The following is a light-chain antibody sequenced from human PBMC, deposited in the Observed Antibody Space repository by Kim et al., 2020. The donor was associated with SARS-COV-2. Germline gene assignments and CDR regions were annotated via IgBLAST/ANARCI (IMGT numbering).Light chain of an antibody. J-gene: IGLJ3*02. CDR2: DNN. CDR1: SSNIGNNY. Sequence: GQKGTIPCSGSSSNIGNNYVSWYQQLPGTAPKLLIYDNNKRPSGIPDRFSGSKSGTSATLGITGLQTGDEADYYCGTWDSSLSGLVFGGGTQLTVL. V-gene: IGLV1-51*01. CDR3: GTWDSSLSGLV.